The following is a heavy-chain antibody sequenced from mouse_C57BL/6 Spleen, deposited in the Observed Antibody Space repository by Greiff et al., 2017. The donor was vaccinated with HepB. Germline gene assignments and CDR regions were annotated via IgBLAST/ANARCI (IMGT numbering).Heavy chain of an antibody. CDR1: GYAFSSSW. J-gene: IGHJ3*01. CDR3: ARGGITTVPCAY. CDR2: IYPGDGDT. D-gene: IGHD1-1*01. V-gene: IGHV1-82*01. Sequence: QVQLQQPGPELVKPGASVKISCKASGYAFSSSWMNWVKQRPGKGLEWIGRIYPGDGDTNYNGKFTGKATLTADKSSSTAYMQLSSLTSEDSAVYCCARGGITTVPCAYWGQGTLVTVSA.